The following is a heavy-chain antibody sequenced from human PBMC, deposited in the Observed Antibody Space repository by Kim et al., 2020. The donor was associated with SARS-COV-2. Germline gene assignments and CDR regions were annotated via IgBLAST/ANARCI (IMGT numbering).Heavy chain of an antibody. D-gene: IGHD3-10*01. CDR2: ISYDGSNK. Sequence: SLILSFSSSGFTFISYGIHWVLQAPFNWLEFLAFISYDGSNKYYADSVKGRFTISRDNSKNTLYLQMNSLRAEDTAVYYCAKGSRHYGSGSYYNNYYYYYGMAVWGHGTTVTVSS. CDR3: AKGSRHYGSGSYYNNYYYYYGMAV. V-gene: IGHV3-30*18. J-gene: IGHJ6*02. CDR1: GFTFISYG.